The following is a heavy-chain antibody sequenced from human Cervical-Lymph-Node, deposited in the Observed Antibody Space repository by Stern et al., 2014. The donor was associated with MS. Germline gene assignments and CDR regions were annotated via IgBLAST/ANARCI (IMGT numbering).Heavy chain of an antibody. J-gene: IGHJ4*02. CDR3: ARDRNYYDSSGYYLGYFDY. V-gene: IGHV3-48*01. D-gene: IGHD3-22*01. Sequence: EMQLVESGGGLVQPGGSLRLSCAASGFTFSSYSINWVRQAPGKGLEWVSYISLSSSTTYYADSVKGRFTISRDNAKNSLYLQMNSLRAEDTAVYYCARDRNYYDSSGYYLGYFDYWGQGTLVTVSS. CDR1: GFTFSSYS. CDR2: ISLSSSTT.